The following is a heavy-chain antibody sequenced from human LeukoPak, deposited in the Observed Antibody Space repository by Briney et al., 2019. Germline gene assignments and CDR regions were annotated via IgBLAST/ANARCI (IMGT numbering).Heavy chain of an antibody. CDR3: ARGGRWLQLRALDY. V-gene: IGHV3-7*01. J-gene: IGHJ4*02. D-gene: IGHD5-24*01. CDR1: GFTFSSYW. CDR2: IKQDGSEK. Sequence: PGGSLRLSCAASGFTFSSYWMSWVRQAPGKGLEWVANIKQDGSEKYYVDSVKGRFTISRDNAKNSLYLQMSSLRAEDTAVYYCARGGRWLQLRALDYWGQGTLVTVSS.